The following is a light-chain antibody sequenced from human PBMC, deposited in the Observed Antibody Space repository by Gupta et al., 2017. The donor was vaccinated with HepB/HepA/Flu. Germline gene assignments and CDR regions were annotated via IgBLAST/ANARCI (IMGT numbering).Light chain of an antibody. Sequence: DIVMTQSPLSLPVTPGEPASISCRSSPSLLHSNGYNYLDWYLQKPGQSPQLLIYLGSNRASGVVDRFSGSGVGRDFALQISRGEEEDVVVYYCRQTLHTPPCLFGQGTKLDIK. V-gene: IGKV2-28*01. J-gene: IGKJ2*01. CDR2: LGS. CDR1: PSLLHSNGYNY. CDR3: RQTLHTPPCL.